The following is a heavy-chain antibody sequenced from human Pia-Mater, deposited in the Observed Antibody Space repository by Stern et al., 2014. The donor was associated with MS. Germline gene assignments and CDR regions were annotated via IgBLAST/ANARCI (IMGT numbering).Heavy chain of an antibody. J-gene: IGHJ1*01. CDR3: ARASERSGYYPDYFQY. Sequence: QVQLVQSGPEVKKPGSSVKVSCKASGGNFSNYAISWVRQAPGQGLEWMGGLIIIFDTANYAQKFQGRVTISADESTSTAYMELSSLRSEDTAVYYCARASERSGYYPDYFQYWGQGTPVTVSS. CDR2: LIIIFDTA. V-gene: IGHV1-69*01. D-gene: IGHD3-22*01. CDR1: GGNFSNYA.